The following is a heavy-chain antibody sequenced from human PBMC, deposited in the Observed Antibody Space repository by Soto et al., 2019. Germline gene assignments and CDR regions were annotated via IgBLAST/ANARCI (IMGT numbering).Heavy chain of an antibody. CDR1: GFTFSSYA. J-gene: IGHJ4*02. Sequence: EVQLLESGGGLVQPGGSLRLSCAASGFTFSSYAMRWVRQAPGKGLEWVSAISGSGGSTYYADSVKGRFTISRDNSKNTLYLQMNSLRAEDTAVYYCANFYYDILTGYPNYWGQGTLVTVSS. V-gene: IGHV3-23*01. D-gene: IGHD3-9*01. CDR3: ANFYYDILTGYPNY. CDR2: ISGSGGST.